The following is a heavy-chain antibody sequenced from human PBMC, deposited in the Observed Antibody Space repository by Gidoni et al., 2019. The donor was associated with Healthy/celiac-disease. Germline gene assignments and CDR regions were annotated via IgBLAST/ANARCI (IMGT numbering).Heavy chain of an antibody. J-gene: IGHJ4*02. D-gene: IGHD6-19*01. Sequence: QVQLQESGQGLVKPSKNLSLTCTVSGGSVSSGSYYWSWIRQPPGKGLEWVGYIYYSGSTNSNPSLKSRVTISVDTSKNHFSLKLSSVTAADTAVYYCSRFSGIGWLDYLGQGTLVTFSP. CDR3: SRFSGIGWLDY. CDR1: GGSVSSGSYY. V-gene: IGHV4-61*01. CDR2: IYYSGST.